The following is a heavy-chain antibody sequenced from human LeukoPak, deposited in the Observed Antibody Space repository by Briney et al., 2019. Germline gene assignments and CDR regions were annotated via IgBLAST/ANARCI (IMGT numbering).Heavy chain of an antibody. CDR2: IIPIFGTA. CDR3: AREAMGYYFDY. CDR1: GGTFSSYA. V-gene: IGHV1-69*13. Sequence: ASVKVSCKASGGTFSSYAISWVRQAPGQGLEWMGGIIPIFGTANYAQRFQGRVTITADESTSTAYMELSSLRSEDTAVYYCAREAMGYYFDYWGQGTLVTVSS. J-gene: IGHJ4*02. D-gene: IGHD5-18*01.